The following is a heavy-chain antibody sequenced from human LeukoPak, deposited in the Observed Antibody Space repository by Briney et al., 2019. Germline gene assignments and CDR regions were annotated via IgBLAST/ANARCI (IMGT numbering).Heavy chain of an antibody. Sequence: PSETLSLTCAVSGGSISSSNWWSWVRQPPGKGLEWIGEIYHSGSTNYNPSLKSRVTISVDKSKNQFSLKLSSVTAADTAVYYCARNSGYDLGNAFDIWGQGTMVTVSS. CDR3: ARNSGYDLGNAFDI. CDR1: GGSISSSNW. J-gene: IGHJ3*02. D-gene: IGHD5-12*01. V-gene: IGHV4-4*02. CDR2: IYHSGST.